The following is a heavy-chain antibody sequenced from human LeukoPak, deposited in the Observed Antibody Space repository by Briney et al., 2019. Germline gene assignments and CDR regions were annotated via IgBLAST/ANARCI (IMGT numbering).Heavy chain of an antibody. V-gene: IGHV3-11*04. CDR3: ARVSADDAFDI. Sequence: GGSLRLSCAASGFIFSDYYMAWIRQAPGKGLEWVSYISGTDNTIYYADSVKGRFTISRDNAKNSLYLQMNSLRAEDTAVYYCARVSADDAFDIWGQGTMVTISS. CDR2: ISGTDNTI. CDR1: GFIFSDYY. J-gene: IGHJ3*02.